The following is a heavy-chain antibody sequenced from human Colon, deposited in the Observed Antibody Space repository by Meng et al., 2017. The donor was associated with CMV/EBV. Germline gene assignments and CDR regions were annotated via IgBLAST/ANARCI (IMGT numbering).Heavy chain of an antibody. J-gene: IGHJ5*01. D-gene: IGHD5-24*01. V-gene: IGHV3-53*01. CDR1: GFTVSSHY. CDR3: AAQRRAGFDS. CDR2: IYSGGST. Sequence: VQLVEPGGGLIQPGGSLRLSCTASGFTVSSHYMSGVRQAPGKGLEWVSVIYSGGSTYYADSVKGRFTISGDNAENTLYLQMDSLRVDDTAVYYCAAQRRAGFDSWGQGTLVTVSS.